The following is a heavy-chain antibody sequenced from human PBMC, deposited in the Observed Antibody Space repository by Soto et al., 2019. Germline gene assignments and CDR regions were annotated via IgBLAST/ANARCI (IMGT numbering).Heavy chain of an antibody. Sequence: EVQVVESGGDLVPPGGSLSLSCAASGFTFSRFWMSWARQAPGKGLEWVATIKEDGSQKYYVDSVKGRFSISRDNAKNSLHLQMNSLRYEDRAVYYCAGRPYGFDIWGQGTTVTVS. CDR1: GFTFSRFW. V-gene: IGHV3-7*05. J-gene: IGHJ3*02. D-gene: IGHD1-1*01. CDR3: AGRPYGFDI. CDR2: IKEDGSQK.